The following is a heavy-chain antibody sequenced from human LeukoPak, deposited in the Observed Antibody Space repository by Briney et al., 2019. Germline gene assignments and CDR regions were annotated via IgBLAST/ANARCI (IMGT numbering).Heavy chain of an antibody. V-gene: IGHV1-2*06. CDR3: ARAHGRLRFLEWFSPNSFDP. Sequence: ASVKVSRKASGYTFTGYYMHWVRQAPGQGLEWMGRINPNSGGTNYAQKFQGRVTMTRDTSISTAYMELSRLRSDDTAVYYCARAHGRLRFLEWFSPNSFDPWGQGTLVTVSS. J-gene: IGHJ5*02. D-gene: IGHD3-3*01. CDR2: INPNSGGT. CDR1: GYTFTGYY.